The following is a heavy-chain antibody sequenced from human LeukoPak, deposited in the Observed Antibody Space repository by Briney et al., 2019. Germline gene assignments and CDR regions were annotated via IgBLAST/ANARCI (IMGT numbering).Heavy chain of an antibody. Sequence: ASVKVSCKASGYTFTGYYMHWVRQAPGQGLEWMGWINPNSGGTNYAQKFQGRVTMTRDTSISTAYMELSRLRSDDTAVYYCARDVKGSGSYFHYYYYYGMDVWGQGTTVTVSS. V-gene: IGHV1-2*02. CDR1: GYTFTGYY. J-gene: IGHJ6*02. CDR3: ARDVKGSGSYFHYYYYYGMDV. CDR2: INPNSGGT. D-gene: IGHD3-10*01.